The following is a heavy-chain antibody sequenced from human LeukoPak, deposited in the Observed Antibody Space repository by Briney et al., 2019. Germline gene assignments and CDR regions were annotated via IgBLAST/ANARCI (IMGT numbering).Heavy chain of an antibody. CDR1: GYSFTRYW. V-gene: IGHV5-51*01. CDR3: ARRLGYCSSTSCYAFDI. D-gene: IGHD2-2*01. J-gene: IGHJ3*02. CDR2: IYPGDSDT. Sequence: GESLKISCKGSGYSFTRYWIGWVRQMPGKGLEWMGIIYPGDSDTRYSPSFQGQVTISADKSISTAYLQWSSLKASDTAMYYCARRLGYCSSTSCYAFDIWGQGTMVTVSS.